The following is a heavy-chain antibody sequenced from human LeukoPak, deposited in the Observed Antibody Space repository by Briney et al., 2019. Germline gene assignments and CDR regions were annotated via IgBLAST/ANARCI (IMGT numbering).Heavy chain of an antibody. Sequence: SETLSLTCTVSGGSISSYYWSWIRQPPAKGLEWIGYIYYSGSTNYNPSLKSRVTISVDTSKNQFSLKLSSVTAADTAVYYCARGLTYYYHSSGCLFDYWGQGTLVTVSS. CDR1: GGSISSYY. V-gene: IGHV4-59*01. J-gene: IGHJ4*02. D-gene: IGHD3-22*01. CDR2: IYYSGST. CDR3: ARGLTYYYHSSGCLFDY.